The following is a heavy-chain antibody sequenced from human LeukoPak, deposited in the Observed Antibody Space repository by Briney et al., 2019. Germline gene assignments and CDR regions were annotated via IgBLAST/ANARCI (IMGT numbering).Heavy chain of an antibody. CDR1: GFTFSSYA. J-gene: IGHJ4*02. CDR3: ARDGYGSGSYPYYFDY. D-gene: IGHD3-10*01. CDR2: ISGSGGST. V-gene: IGHV3-23*01. Sequence: GGSLRLSCAASGFTFSSYAMSWVRQAPGKGLEWVSAISGSGGSTYYADSVKGRFTISRDNSKNMVYLQMNSLRSEDTAVYYCARDGYGSGSYPYYFDYWGQGTLVTVSS.